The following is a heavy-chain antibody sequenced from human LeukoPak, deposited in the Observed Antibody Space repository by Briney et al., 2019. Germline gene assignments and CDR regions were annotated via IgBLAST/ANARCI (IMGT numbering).Heavy chain of an antibody. CDR1: GFTFSSYS. CDR2: ISSSSSTI. CDR3: ARDLTYCSGGSFICYYYYGMDV. V-gene: IGHV3-48*01. J-gene: IGHJ6*02. Sequence: GGSLRLSCAASGFTFSSYSMNWVRQAPGKGLEWVSYISSSSSTIYYADSVKGRFTISRDNAKNSLYLQMNSLRAEDTAVYYCARDLTYCSGGSFICYYYYGMDVWGRGTTVTVSS. D-gene: IGHD2-15*01.